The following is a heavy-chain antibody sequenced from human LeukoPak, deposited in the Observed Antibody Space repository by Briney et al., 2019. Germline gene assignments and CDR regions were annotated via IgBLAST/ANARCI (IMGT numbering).Heavy chain of an antibody. CDR1: GSTFTGYG. J-gene: IGHJ4*02. CDR2: ISAYNGNT. Sequence: ASVKVSCKASGSTFTGYGISLVRQAPGQGLEWMGWISAYNGNTNYAQKLQGRVTMTTDTSTSTAYMELRSLRSDDTAVYYCARDRGSSSWYGGDFDYWGQGTLVTVSS. CDR3: ARDRGSSSWYGGDFDY. D-gene: IGHD6-13*01. V-gene: IGHV1-18*01.